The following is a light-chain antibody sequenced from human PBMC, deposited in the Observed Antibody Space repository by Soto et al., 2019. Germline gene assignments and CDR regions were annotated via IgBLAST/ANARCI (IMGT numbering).Light chain of an antibody. J-gene: IGKJ1*01. CDR2: DAS. CDR1: QSISSW. Sequence: DIQMTQSPSTLSASVGDRVTITCRASQSISSWLAWYQQKPGKAPKLLIYDASSLESGVPSRFSGSGSGTEFTLTISSLQTDDVATYYCQQYNSYSRTFGQGTTV. V-gene: IGKV1-5*01. CDR3: QQYNSYSRT.